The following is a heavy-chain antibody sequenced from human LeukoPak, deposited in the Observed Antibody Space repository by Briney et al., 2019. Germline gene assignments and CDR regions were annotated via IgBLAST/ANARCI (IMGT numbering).Heavy chain of an antibody. J-gene: IGHJ4*02. Sequence: SVKASCKASGGTFRSYAISWVRQAPAQGLEWMGGISPIFGTATYAQNSEGRVTITAGECTSTAYMELSGLRSEDTAVYYCARDSAGYYYGSSGYCAFDYWGQGTLVTVSS. CDR2: ISPIFGTA. CDR3: ARDSAGYYYGSSGYCAFDY. D-gene: IGHD3-22*01. V-gene: IGHV1-69*13. CDR1: GGTFRSYA.